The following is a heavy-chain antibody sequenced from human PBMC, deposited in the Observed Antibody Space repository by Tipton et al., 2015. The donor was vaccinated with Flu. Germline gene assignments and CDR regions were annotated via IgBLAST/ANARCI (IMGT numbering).Heavy chain of an antibody. CDR1: GFTVSRNY. D-gene: IGHD3-16*01. CDR3: ARDGGGYGGGFYFDY. CDR2: IYSGGST. Sequence: GSLRLSCAASGFTVSRNYMSWVRRAPGKGLEWVSVIYSGGSTYSAASVKGRFTISRDNSKNTVYLQMNSLRAEDTAVYYCARDGGGYGGGFYFDYWGQGTLVTVSS. J-gene: IGHJ4*02. V-gene: IGHV3-53*01.